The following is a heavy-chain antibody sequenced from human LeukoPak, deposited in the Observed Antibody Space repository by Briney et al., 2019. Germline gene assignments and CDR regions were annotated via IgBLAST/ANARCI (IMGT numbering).Heavy chain of an antibody. Sequence: ASVNVSCKASGYTFTNHAVNWVRQAPGQGLEWMGWINTNTGNPTYAQAFTGRFVFSLDTSVNTAYLQISSLKAEDSAVYYCARDGEIYYYYAMDVWGQGTTVTVSS. CDR3: ARDGEIYYYYAMDV. J-gene: IGHJ6*02. V-gene: IGHV7-4-1*02. CDR1: GYTFTNHA. CDR2: INTNTGNP. D-gene: IGHD5-24*01.